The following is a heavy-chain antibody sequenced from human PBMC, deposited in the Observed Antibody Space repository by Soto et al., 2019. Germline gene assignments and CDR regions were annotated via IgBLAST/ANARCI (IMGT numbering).Heavy chain of an antibody. Sequence: QVQLVQSVAEVKKPGASVKVSCKATGFPFSSYYLHWVRQAPGQGLEWMGMMNPNNGNTTNIEKFQGRVAMTRDMSTSTAYLELSNLRSEDTALYYCASRLFPAYMKATYPSDIWGQGTMVTVSS. V-gene: IGHV1-46*01. CDR1: GFPFSSYY. CDR2: MNPNNGNT. D-gene: IGHD3-16*01. CDR3: ASRLFPAYMKATYPSDI. J-gene: IGHJ3*02.